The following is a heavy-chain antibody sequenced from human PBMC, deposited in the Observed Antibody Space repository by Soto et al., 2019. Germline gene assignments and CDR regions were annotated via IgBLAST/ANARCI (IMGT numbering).Heavy chain of an antibody. CDR1: GFTFSNYD. D-gene: IGHD1-1*01. Sequence: PGGSLRLSCAASGFTFSNYDMNWVRQTPGKGLEWVLGIGGRDYGTYYADSVKGRFTISRDNSKNTIYVQMSSLRAEDTAVYYCVKTGAVSGATGKWAGKTTYNLDYWGQGGLVTVSS. CDR3: VKTGAVSGATGKWAGKTTYNLDY. J-gene: IGHJ4*02. CDR2: IGGRDYGT. V-gene: IGHV3-23*01.